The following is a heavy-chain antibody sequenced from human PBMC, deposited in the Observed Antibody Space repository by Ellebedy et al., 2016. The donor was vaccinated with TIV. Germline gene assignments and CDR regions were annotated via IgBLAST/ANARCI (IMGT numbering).Heavy chain of an antibody. CDR1: GYTFTTSG. Sequence: ASVKVSCXTHGYTFTTSGISWVRQAPGKGLEWVGWISTYNDKKNYALKFQYRVTMTTDTSTSTAYMELRSLISDDTAVYYCARVPLPGKADYWGQGTLVTVSS. D-gene: IGHD4-23*01. J-gene: IGHJ4*02. V-gene: IGHV1-18*01. CDR3: ARVPLPGKADY. CDR2: ISTYNDKK.